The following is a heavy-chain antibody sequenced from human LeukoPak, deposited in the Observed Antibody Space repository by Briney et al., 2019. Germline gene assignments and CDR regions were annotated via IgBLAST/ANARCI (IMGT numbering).Heavy chain of an antibody. D-gene: IGHD6-13*01. CDR1: GYTFTGYY. Sequence: ASVKVSCKASGYTFTGYYMHWVRQAPGQGLERMGWINPNSGGTNYAQKFQGRVTMTRDTSISTAYMELSRLRSDDTAVYYCARLNFGAAGNWFDPWGQGTLVTVSS. CDR2: INPNSGGT. V-gene: IGHV1-2*02. CDR3: ARLNFGAAGNWFDP. J-gene: IGHJ5*02.